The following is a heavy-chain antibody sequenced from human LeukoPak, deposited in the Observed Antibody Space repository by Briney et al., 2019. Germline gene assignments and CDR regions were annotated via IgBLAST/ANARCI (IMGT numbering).Heavy chain of an antibody. CDR2: INHSGST. CDR1: GGSFSGYY. CDR3: AAGFGELGHDAFHI. Sequence: SETLSLTCAVYGGSFSGYYWSWIRQPPGKGLEWIGEINHSGSTNYNPSLKSRVTISVDTSKNQFSLKLSSVTAADTAVYYCAAGFGELGHDAFHIWGQGTMVTVSS. V-gene: IGHV4-34*01. D-gene: IGHD3-10*01. J-gene: IGHJ3*02.